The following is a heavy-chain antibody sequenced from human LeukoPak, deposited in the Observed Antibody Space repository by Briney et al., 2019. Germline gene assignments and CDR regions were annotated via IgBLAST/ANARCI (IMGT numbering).Heavy chain of an antibody. J-gene: IGHJ4*02. Sequence: GGSLRLSCAASGFTFSDYSMNWVRQAPGKGLEWVSSISSSSSYIYYADSVKGRFTISRDNAKNSLYLQMNSLRAEDTAVYYCAREDCSSTSCYGSVDYWGQGTLVTVSS. CDR2: ISSSSSYI. D-gene: IGHD2-2*01. V-gene: IGHV3-21*01. CDR1: GFTFSDYS. CDR3: AREDCSSTSCYGSVDY.